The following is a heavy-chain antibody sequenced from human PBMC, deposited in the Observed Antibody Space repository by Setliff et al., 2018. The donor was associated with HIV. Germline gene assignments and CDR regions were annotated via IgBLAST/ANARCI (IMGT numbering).Heavy chain of an antibody. D-gene: IGHD3-10*01. CDR2: IYYSGST. CDR3: ARWDDSSGSYFGAGSPWYFDL. V-gene: IGHV4-31*03. Sequence: LSLTCTVSGGSISSGGYYWSWIRQHPGKGLEWIGYIYYSGSTYYNPSLKSRVTISVDTSKNQFSLKLSSVTAADTAMYYCARWDDSSGSYFGAGSPWYFDLWG. CDR1: GGSISSGGYY. J-gene: IGHJ2*01.